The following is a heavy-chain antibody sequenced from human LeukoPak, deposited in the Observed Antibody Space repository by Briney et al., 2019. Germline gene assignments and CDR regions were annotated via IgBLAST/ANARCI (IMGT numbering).Heavy chain of an antibody. CDR1: GGSFSGYY. CDR3: ARVRLTRATSLRYFDY. J-gene: IGHJ4*02. Sequence: PSETLSLTCAVNGGSFSGYYWSWIRKPPGKGLEWIGEINHGGSTNYNPSLKSRVTISVDTSKNQFSLKLSSVTAADTAVYYCARVRLTRATSLRYFDYWGQGTLVTVSS. V-gene: IGHV4-34*01. CDR2: INHGGST.